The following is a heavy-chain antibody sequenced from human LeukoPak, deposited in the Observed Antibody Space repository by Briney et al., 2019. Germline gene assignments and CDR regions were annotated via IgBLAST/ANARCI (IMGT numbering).Heavy chain of an antibody. Sequence: SETLSLTCTVSGGSISSGSYYWSWIRQPAGKGLEWIGRIYTSGSTNYNPSLKSRVTISVDTSKNQFSLKLSSVTAADTAVYYCARSLDYGDYYMDVWGKGTAVTVSS. CDR1: GGSISSGSYY. D-gene: IGHD4-17*01. V-gene: IGHV4-61*02. CDR3: ARSLDYGDYYMDV. CDR2: IYTSGST. J-gene: IGHJ6*03.